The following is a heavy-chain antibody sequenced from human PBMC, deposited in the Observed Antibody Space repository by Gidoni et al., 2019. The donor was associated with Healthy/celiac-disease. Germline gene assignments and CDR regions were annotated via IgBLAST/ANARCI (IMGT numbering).Heavy chain of an antibody. Sequence: QVQLQQWGAGLLKHSATLSLTCAGYGGSFRGDYWSWVRQPPGKGLEWLGAINHSGSTNDNPSLKSRVTISVHTSKTQFSLKLSSVTAADTAVYYCARGRVYCSSTSCYARYYYYGMDVWGQGTTVTVSS. CDR2: INHSGST. CDR3: ARGRVYCSSTSCYARYYYYGMDV. D-gene: IGHD2-2*01. V-gene: IGHV4-34*01. CDR1: GGSFRGDY. J-gene: IGHJ6*02.